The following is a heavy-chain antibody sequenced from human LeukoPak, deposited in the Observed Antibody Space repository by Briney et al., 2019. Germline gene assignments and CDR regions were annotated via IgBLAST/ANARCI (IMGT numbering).Heavy chain of an antibody. Sequence: GGSLRLSCAASGFTFRLFAMPWVRQSPGKAPEWVAVTTFDGRNNYYADSVKGRFTISRDNSKKMLYLQMESLRAEDTAVYYCARDFSDVDTVPPAWGQGTLVIVSS. V-gene: IGHV3-30*03. CDR2: TTFDGRNN. CDR1: GFTFRLFA. D-gene: IGHD5-18*01. J-gene: IGHJ1*01. CDR3: ARDFSDVDTVPPA.